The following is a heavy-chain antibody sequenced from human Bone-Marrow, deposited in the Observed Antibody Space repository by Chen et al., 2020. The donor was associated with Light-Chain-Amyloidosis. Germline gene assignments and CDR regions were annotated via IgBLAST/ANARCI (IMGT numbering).Heavy chain of an antibody. CDR3: ARGGGSTIRRGGPDY. J-gene: IGHJ4*02. D-gene: IGHD5-12*01. CDR2: INPSGGST. CDR1: GYTFTSDY. Sequence: KPGASVEVSCKASGYTFTSDYMHWVRQAPGRGLEWMGIINPSGGSTSYAQKFQGRVTMTRDTXTSTVYMXXXXXRSXXXXXYYCARGGGSTIRRGGPDYWGQGTLVTVSS. V-gene: IGHV1-46*01.